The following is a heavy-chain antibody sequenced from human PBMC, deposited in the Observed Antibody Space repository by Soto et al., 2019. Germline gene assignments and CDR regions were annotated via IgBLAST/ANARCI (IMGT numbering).Heavy chain of an antibody. CDR3: ARTISSSLSFDY. J-gene: IGHJ4*02. Sequence: ASVKVSCKASAYTFTIYYMHWVRQAPGQGLEWMGRINPNSGGTSYAQKFQGWVTMTRDTSISTAYMELSRLRSDDTAVYYCARTISSSLSFDYWGQGTLVTVSS. CDR1: AYTFTIYY. V-gene: IGHV1-2*04. D-gene: IGHD6-13*01. CDR2: INPNSGGT.